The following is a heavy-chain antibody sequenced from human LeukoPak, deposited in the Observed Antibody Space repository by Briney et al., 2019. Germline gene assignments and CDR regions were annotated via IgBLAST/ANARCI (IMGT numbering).Heavy chain of an antibody. V-gene: IGHV3-30*04. Sequence: SGGSLRLSCAASGFTFSSYAMHWVRQAPGKGLEWVAVISYDGSNKYYADSVKGRLTISRDNSKNTLYLQMNSLRAEDTAVYYCARADTMMATTYYFDYWGQGTLVAVSS. CDR2: ISYDGSNK. CDR1: GFTFSSYA. D-gene: IGHD5-24*01. J-gene: IGHJ4*02. CDR3: ARADTMMATTYYFDY.